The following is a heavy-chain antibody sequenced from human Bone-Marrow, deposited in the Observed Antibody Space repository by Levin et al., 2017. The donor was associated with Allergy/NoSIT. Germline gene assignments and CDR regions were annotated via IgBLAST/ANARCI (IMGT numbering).Heavy chain of an antibody. CDR3: ARGLDFGSQIGGVDV. Sequence: GGSLRLSCAASGFTFSSYGMHWVRQAPGKGLEWVALISYDERDKYYRDAVKGRFTISRDNFKNTLYLQMSSLRGEDTAVYYCARGLDFGSQIGGVDVWGQGTTVTVSS. V-gene: IGHV3-30*03. CDR1: GFTFSSYG. J-gene: IGHJ6*02. D-gene: IGHD3/OR15-3a*01. CDR2: ISYDERDK.